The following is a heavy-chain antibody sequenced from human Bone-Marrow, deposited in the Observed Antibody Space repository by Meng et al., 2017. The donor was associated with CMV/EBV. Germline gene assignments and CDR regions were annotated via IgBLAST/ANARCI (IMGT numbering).Heavy chain of an antibody. Sequence: SQTLSLTCAISGDSVSSNSAAWNWIRQSPSRGLEWLGRTYYRSKWYNDYAVSVKSRITINPDTSKNQFSLQLNSVTPEDTAVYYCARDLHERWLQLEAVLYYWGQGTLVTVSS. D-gene: IGHD5-24*01. V-gene: IGHV6-1*01. CDR1: GDSVSSNSAA. CDR3: ARDLHERWLQLEAVLYY. CDR2: TYYRSKWYN. J-gene: IGHJ4*02.